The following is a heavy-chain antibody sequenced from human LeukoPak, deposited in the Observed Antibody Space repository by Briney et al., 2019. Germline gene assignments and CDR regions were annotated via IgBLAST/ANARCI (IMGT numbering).Heavy chain of an antibody. CDR1: GFSFNSYT. Sequence: GGSLRLSCLASGFSFNSYTMNWVREAPGKGLEWVSTISPGVSGYTWYAESVKGRFTISRDNPENPLYLQMDSLRADDTAVYYCVRDVSRRIGMDVWGQGTTVTVSS. J-gene: IGHJ6*02. CDR3: VRDVSRRIGMDV. CDR2: ISPGVSGYT. D-gene: IGHD2/OR15-2a*01. V-gene: IGHV3-21*06.